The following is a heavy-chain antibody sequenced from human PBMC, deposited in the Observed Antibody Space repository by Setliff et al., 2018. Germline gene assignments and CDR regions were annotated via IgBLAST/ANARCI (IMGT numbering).Heavy chain of an antibody. Sequence: SETLSLTCIVSGGYIGGTFYYWGWIRQPPGKGLEWIGSIHFRGTTYYNPSLNSQVTISVDTSKNQFSLNLNSVTAADTAVYYCARVGVTSGWAYWGLGTLVTVSS. V-gene: IGHV4-39*01. CDR1: GGYIGGTFYY. CDR3: ARVGVTSGWAY. D-gene: IGHD6-19*01. J-gene: IGHJ4*02. CDR2: IHFRGTT.